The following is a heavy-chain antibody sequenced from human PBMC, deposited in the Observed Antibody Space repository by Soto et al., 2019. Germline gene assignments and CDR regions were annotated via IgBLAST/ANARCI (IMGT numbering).Heavy chain of an antibody. J-gene: IGHJ5*02. CDR1: GFTFSSYA. Sequence: GGSLRLSCAASGFTFSSYAMSWARQAPGKGLEWVSAISGSGGSTYYADSVKGRFTISRDNSKNTLYLQMNSLRAEDTAVYYCAKDRVRSTMVRGDNWFDPWGQGTLVTVSS. V-gene: IGHV3-23*01. CDR2: ISGSGGST. CDR3: AKDRVRSTMVRGDNWFDP. D-gene: IGHD3-10*01.